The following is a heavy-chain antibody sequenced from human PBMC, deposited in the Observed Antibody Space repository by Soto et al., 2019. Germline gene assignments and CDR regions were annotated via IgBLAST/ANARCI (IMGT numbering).Heavy chain of an antibody. D-gene: IGHD6-19*01. CDR3: ARDLKVAGTNSIYYCGMIV. V-gene: IGHV3-21*01. CDR2: ISRSSRTI. CDR1: GFTFSNYT. J-gene: IGHJ6*02. Sequence: EVQLVESGGGLVKPGGSLTLSCAASGFTFSNYTMNWVRQAPGKGLEWVSSISRSSRTIYYADSVKGRFTISRDNAKNALYLHMDSLSAGYTAVYYGARDLKVAGTNSIYYCGMIVWGQGATVTVSS.